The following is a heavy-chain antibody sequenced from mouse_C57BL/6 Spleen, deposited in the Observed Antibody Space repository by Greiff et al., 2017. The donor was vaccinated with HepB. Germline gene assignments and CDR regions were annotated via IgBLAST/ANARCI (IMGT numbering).Heavy chain of an antibody. CDR3: ARSRNYDYPRAMDD. CDR1: GYTFTSYW. V-gene: IGHV1-69*01. Sequence: VQLQQPGAELVMPGASVKLSCKASGYTFTSYWMHWVKQRPGQGLEWIGEIDPSDSYTNYNQKFKGKSKLTVDKSSSTAYMQLSSLTSEDSAVYYCARSRNYDYPRAMDDWGQGTSVTVSS. D-gene: IGHD2-4*01. CDR2: IDPSDSYT. J-gene: IGHJ4*01.